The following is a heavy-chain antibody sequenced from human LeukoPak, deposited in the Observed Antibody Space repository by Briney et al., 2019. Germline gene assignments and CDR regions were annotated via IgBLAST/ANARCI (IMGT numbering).Heavy chain of an antibody. V-gene: IGHV4-59*12. CDR2: IYHSGST. CDR3: ARGGGYASPIGY. J-gene: IGHJ4*02. CDR1: GGSISTYY. D-gene: IGHD5-12*01. Sequence: KPSETLSLTCTLSGGSISTYYWSWIRQPPGKGRECIGYIYHSGSTNHNPSPKSRVTISVATSKNQFSLKLSSVTAADTAVYYCARGGGYASPIGYWGQGALVTVSS.